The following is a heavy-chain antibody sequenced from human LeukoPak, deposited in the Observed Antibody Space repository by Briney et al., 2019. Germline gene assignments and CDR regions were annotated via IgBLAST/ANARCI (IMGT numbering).Heavy chain of an antibody. V-gene: IGHV3-48*03. Sequence: GGSLRLSCAVSGLTFRNLKMNWVRQAPGKGLEWVSYISAGGRTTFYADSVKGRFTISRDNAKNSLYLEMSSLRGEDTALYYCATYSSSNGREFQYWGQGTLVTXSS. D-gene: IGHD2-2*01. CDR1: GLTFRNLK. J-gene: IGHJ1*01. CDR3: ATYSSSNGREFQY. CDR2: ISAGGRTT.